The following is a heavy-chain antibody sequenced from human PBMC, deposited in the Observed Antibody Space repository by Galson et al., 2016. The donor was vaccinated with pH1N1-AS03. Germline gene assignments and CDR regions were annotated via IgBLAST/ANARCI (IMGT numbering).Heavy chain of an antibody. Sequence: SLRLSCAAPGFTFRYAWMSWVRQAPGKGLEWVGRIKSKTDGGTTDFAAPVEGRFTISRDDSKNMLYLQMNSLKTEDSAMYYCTKEGYGDYFDYWGQGTLVTVSS. D-gene: IGHD4-17*01. J-gene: IGHJ4*02. CDR3: TKEGYGDYFDY. CDR2: IKSKTDGGTT. CDR1: GFTFRYAW. V-gene: IGHV3-15*01.